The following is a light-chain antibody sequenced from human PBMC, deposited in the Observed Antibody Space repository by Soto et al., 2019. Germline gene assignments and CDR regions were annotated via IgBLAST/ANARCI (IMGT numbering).Light chain of an antibody. V-gene: IGLV2-23*02. CDR2: EVS. J-gene: IGLJ2*01. CDR3: CSYAGSSTCGVV. CDR1: SSDVGRYNL. Sequence: QSALTQPASGSGSPAQSITIACTGTSSDVGRYNLVSWYQQHPGKAPKLMIYEVSKRPSGVSNRFSGSKSGNTASLTISGLQAEDEADYYCCSYAGSSTCGVVFGGGTHLTLL.